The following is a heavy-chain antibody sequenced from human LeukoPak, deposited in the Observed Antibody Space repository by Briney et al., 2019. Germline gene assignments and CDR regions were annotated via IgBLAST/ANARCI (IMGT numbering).Heavy chain of an antibody. Sequence: GESLKISCKGSGYSFTSYWIGWVRQMPGKGLEWMGIIYPGDSDTRYSPSFQGQVTISADKSISTAYLQWSSLKASDTAMYYCARHLGLEPDPSYYMDVWGKGTTVTVSS. CDR1: GYSFTSYW. J-gene: IGHJ6*03. V-gene: IGHV5-51*01. CDR2: IYPGDSDT. CDR3: ARHLGLEPDPSYYMDV. D-gene: IGHD3/OR15-3a*01.